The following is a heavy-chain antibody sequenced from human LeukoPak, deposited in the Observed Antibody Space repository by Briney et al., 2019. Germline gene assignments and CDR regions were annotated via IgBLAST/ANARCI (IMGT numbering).Heavy chain of an antibody. CDR1: GGTFSSYA. V-gene: IGHV1-69*13. D-gene: IGHD2-2*01. CDR2: IIPIFGTA. Sequence: SVKVSCKASGGTFSSYAISWVRQAPGQGLEWMGGIIPIFGTANYAQKLQGRVTTTADESTSTAYMELSSLRSEDTAVYYCARGRYCSSTSCYFGVLFDYWGQGTLVTVSS. J-gene: IGHJ4*02. CDR3: ARGRYCSSTSCYFGVLFDY.